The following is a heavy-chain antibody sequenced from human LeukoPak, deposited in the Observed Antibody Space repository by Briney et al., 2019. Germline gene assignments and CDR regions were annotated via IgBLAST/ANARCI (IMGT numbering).Heavy chain of an antibody. CDR2: ISYDGSNK. J-gene: IGHJ4*02. CDR1: GFTFSSYG. V-gene: IGHV3-30*03. Sequence: HSGGSLRLSCAASGFTFSSYGMHWVRQAPGKGLEWVAVISYDGSNKYYADSVKGRFTISRDNSKNTLYLQMNSLRAEDTAVYYCARAPGPFDYWGQGTLVTVSS. CDR3: ARAPGPFDY.